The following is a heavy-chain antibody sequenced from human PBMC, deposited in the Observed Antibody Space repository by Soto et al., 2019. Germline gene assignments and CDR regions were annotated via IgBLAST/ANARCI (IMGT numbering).Heavy chain of an antibody. D-gene: IGHD4-4*01. CDR3: ARDKSNYQFFDY. CDR2: IFYTGSA. Sequence: SEALFLTFTFSGGPISRFFWSLGRQPPGGDLEWIGYIFYTGSANYDPSLKSRVTISVDKSKNQFSLKLNSVTAADTAVYYCARDKSNYQFFDYWGQGTQVTVSS. CDR1: GGPISRFF. V-gene: IGHV4-59*12. J-gene: IGHJ4*02.